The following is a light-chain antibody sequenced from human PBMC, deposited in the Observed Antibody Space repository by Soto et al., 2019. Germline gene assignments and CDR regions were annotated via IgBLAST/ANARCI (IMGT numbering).Light chain of an antibody. CDR2: GAS. CDR1: QSVSAN. V-gene: IGKV3-15*01. CDR3: QQYNTWPPWT. Sequence: EIVMTQSPATLSVSPGERATLSCRASQSVSANLAGYQQKPGQAPRLLIHGASTRATGIPARFSGSGFGTEFTLTISSLQSEDSAVYYCQQYNTWPPWTFGQGTKVEI. J-gene: IGKJ1*01.